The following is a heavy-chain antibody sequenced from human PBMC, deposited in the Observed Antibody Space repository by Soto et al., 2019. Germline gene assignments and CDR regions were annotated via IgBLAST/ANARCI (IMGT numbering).Heavy chain of an antibody. D-gene: IGHD2-15*01. Sequence: ASVKVSCQASGYTFSNDGVNWVRQAPGQGLEWMGWMTPNSGDTDHAQKFQGRLTLTRDTSISTAYMELSSLRSEDTAVYYCARGRKYGGFSYLASWGQEALAPAPQ. CDR3: ARGRKYGGFSYLAS. J-gene: IGHJ5*01. V-gene: IGHV1-8*01. CDR2: MTPNSGDT. CDR1: GYTFSNDG.